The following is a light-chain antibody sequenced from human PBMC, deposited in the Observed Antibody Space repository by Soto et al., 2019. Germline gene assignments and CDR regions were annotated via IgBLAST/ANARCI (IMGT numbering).Light chain of an antibody. J-gene: IGKJ4*01. V-gene: IGKV4-1*01. CDR1: QSVLSSANHQNK. CDR2: WAS. Sequence: DIVMTQSPDSLAVSLGEMATINCKSSQSVLSSANHQNKLAWYQQKPGQPPRLLIYWASTRESGVPDRFSGGGSGTDFTLTISTLQAEDVAVYYCQQYYTTPLTFGGGTKVEI. CDR3: QQYYTTPLT.